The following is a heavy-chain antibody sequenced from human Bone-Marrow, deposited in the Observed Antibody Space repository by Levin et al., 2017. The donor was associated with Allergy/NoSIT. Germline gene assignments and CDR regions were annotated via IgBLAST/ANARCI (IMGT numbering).Heavy chain of an antibody. V-gene: IGHV2-26*01. CDR2: IFSNDEK. Sequence: SGPTLVKPTETLTLTCTVSGFSLSHARMGVSWIRQPPGKALEWLAHIFSNDEKSYSTSLKSRLTISKDTSKSQVVLTMTNMDPVDTATYYCARISGGCSSTSCYNVGELLDYFDYWGQGTLVTVSS. D-gene: IGHD2-2*02. CDR3: ARISGGCSSTSCYNVGELLDYFDY. J-gene: IGHJ4*02. CDR1: GFSLSHARMG.